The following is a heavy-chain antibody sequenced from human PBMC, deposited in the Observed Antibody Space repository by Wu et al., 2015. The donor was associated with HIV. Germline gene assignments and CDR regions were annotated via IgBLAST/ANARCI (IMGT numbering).Heavy chain of an antibody. V-gene: IGHV1-69*13. D-gene: IGHD3-3*01. CDR2: ILPTFGTA. CDR3: ARLEWSIYPQGGY. CDR1: GYPFSGYG. J-gene: IGHJ4*02. Sequence: QVQLVQSGAEVKKPGASVKVSCKTSGYPFSGYGISWVRQAPGQGLEWMGGILPTFGTANYAQRFQGRVTITADESTSTAYMELSSLRYDDTAVYYCARLEWSIYPQGGYWGQGTLVTVSS.